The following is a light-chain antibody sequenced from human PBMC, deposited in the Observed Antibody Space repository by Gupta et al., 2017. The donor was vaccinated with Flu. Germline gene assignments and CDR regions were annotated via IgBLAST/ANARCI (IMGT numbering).Light chain of an antibody. CDR2: AVS. V-gene: IGLV2-14*01. CDR3: SSYTSSSTPYV. J-gene: IGLJ1*01. Sequence: QSALTQPASVSGSPGQSITISCTGTSSDVGGYNYVSWYQQHPGKAPKLMIYAVSNRPSGVSNRFSGSKSGNTASLTISGLQAEDEADYYCSSYTSSSTPYVFGSGTRVTV. CDR1: SSDVGGYNY.